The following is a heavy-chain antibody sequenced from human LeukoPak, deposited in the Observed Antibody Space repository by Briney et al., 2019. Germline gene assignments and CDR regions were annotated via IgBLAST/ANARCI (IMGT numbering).Heavy chain of an antibody. J-gene: IGHJ4*02. CDR1: GYSFTSYW. CDR3: ARIDSGYSYGYYFDY. CDR2: IYPGDSDT. D-gene: IGHD5-18*01. V-gene: IGHV5-51*01. Sequence: GESLKISCKGSGYSFTSYWIGWVRQMPGKGLEWMGIIYPGDSDTRYSPSFQGQVTISADKSISTAYLQWSSLKASDTAMYYCARIDSGYSYGYYFDYWGQGTLVTASS.